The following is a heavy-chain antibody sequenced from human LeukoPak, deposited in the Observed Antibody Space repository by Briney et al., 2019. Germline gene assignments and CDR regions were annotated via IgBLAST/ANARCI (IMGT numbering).Heavy chain of an antibody. CDR1: GGPISSYY. CDR2: IYYSGST. J-gene: IGHJ5*02. Sequence: PSETLSLTCTVSGGPISSYYWSWIRQPPGKGLEWIGYIYYSGSTNYNPSLKSRVTISVDTSKNQFSLKLSSVTAADTAVYYCATSYYDFWSGYYQFDPWGQGTLVTVSS. CDR3: ATSYYDFWSGYYQFDP. D-gene: IGHD3-3*01. V-gene: IGHV4-59*01.